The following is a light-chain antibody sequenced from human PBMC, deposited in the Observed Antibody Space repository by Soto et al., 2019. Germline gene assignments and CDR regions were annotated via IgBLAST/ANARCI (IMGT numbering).Light chain of an antibody. Sequence: DIQLTQSPSFLSASVGDRITITCRASQGISSYLAWYQQKPGKAPKLLIYAASTLQSGVPSRFSGSGSGTEFTLTISSLQPEDFAVYYCQQLNSYPRTFGQGTKVE. CDR1: QGISSY. CDR3: QQLNSYPRT. CDR2: AAS. J-gene: IGKJ1*01. V-gene: IGKV1-9*01.